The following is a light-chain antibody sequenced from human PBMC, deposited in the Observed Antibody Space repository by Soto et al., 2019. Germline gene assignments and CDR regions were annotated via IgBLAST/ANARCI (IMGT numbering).Light chain of an antibody. V-gene: IGKV1-5*01. J-gene: IGKJ2*01. CDR3: QQYNSYQYT. CDR2: DAS. Sequence: DIQMTQSPSTPSASVGDRVTITCRASQSVSHWLAWYQQKPGKAPKALIYDASTLETGVPSRFSGSGPGTDFTLTISSLQPDDFATYYCQQYNSYQYTFGQGTKLEMK. CDR1: QSVSHW.